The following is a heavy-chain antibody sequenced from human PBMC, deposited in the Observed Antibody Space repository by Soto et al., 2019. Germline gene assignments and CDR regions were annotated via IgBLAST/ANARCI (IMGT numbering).Heavy chain of an antibody. CDR3: AGISSSWYVSMDV. D-gene: IGHD6-13*01. Sequence: SETLSLTCTVSGGSISSYYWSWIRQPPGKGLEWIGYIYYSGSTNYNPSLKSRVTISVDTSKNQFSLKLSSVTAADTAVYYCAGISSSWYVSMDVWGQGTTVTVSS. J-gene: IGHJ6*02. CDR1: GGSISSYY. V-gene: IGHV4-59*01. CDR2: IYYSGST.